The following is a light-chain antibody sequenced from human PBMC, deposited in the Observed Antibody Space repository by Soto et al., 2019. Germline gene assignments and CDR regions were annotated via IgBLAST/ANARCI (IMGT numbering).Light chain of an antibody. CDR2: GES. CDR3: QKYNNWPRT. Sequence: EIVMTQSPDTMSVSPGEGATLSCRASRSISRYLAGYQHQPGQAPRIVIYGESTRATGIPDRLSGSGSGTEFNLTLSSLQSEDFAVYYCQKYNNWPRTCGQGTKVDIK. CDR1: RSISRY. V-gene: IGKV3-15*01. J-gene: IGKJ1*01.